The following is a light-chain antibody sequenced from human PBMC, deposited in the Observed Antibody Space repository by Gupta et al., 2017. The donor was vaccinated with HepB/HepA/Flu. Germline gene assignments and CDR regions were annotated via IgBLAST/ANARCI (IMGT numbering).Light chain of an antibody. J-gene: IGLJ2*01. CDR2: DVS. CDR1: SSDVGGFDY. Sequence: QSALTQLASVSGSPGQSITISCTGTSSDVGGFDYVSWYQQYPGKAPKVMIYDVSNRPSGVSNRFSGSKSGNTASLTISGLQAEDEADYYCSSYTSGSTLVVFGGGTKLTVL. V-gene: IGLV2-14*01. CDR3: SSYTSGSTLVV.